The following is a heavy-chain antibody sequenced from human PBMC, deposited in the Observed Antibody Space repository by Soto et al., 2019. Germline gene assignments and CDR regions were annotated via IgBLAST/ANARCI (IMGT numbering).Heavy chain of an antibody. D-gene: IGHD1-26*01. V-gene: IGHV4-59*01. CDR3: ARDRSSGSYYRWFDP. J-gene: IGHJ5*02. CDR2: IYYSGST. CDR1: GGSISSYY. Sequence: SETLSLTCTVSGGSISSYYWGWIRQPPGKGLEWIGYIYYSGSTNYNPSLKSRVTISVDTSKNQFSLKLSSVTAADTAVYYCARDRSSGSYYRWFDPWGQGTLVTVSS.